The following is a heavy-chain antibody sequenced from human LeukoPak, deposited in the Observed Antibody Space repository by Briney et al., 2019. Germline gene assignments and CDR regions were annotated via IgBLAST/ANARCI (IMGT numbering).Heavy chain of an antibody. J-gene: IGHJ3*02. CDR2: INPNSGGT. CDR1: GYTFTGYY. V-gene: IGHV1-2*02. CDR3: ARDGIAAAAPRDAFDI. D-gene: IGHD6-13*01. Sequence: ASVKVSCKASGYTFTGYYMHWVRQAPGQGLEWMGWINPNSGGTNYAQKFQGRVTMTRDTSIGTAYMQLSRLRSDDTAVYYCARDGIAAAAPRDAFDIWGQGTMVTVSS.